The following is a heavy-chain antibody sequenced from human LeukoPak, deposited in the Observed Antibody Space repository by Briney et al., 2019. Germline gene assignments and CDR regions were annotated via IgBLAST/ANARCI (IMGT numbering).Heavy chain of an antibody. D-gene: IGHD2-21*02. CDR3: ARDVVVTSSPDAFDI. J-gene: IGHJ3*02. CDR2: INHRGST. CDR1: GGSFSGYY. V-gene: IGHV4-34*01. Sequence: PSETLSLTCAVYGGSFSGYYWSWIRQPPGKGLEWIGEINHRGSTNYNPSLKSRVTISVDTSKNQFSLKLSSVTAADTAVYYCARDVVVTSSPDAFDIWGQGTMVIVSS.